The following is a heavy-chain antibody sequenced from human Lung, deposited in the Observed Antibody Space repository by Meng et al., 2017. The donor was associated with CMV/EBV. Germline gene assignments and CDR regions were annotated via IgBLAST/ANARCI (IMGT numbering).Heavy chain of an antibody. V-gene: IGHV4-34*01. CDR3: ARERGAGSTQRGWFDP. Sequence: QVQLQQWGAGLLKPSETLSLTCAVYGGSFGGYYWSWIRQPPGKGLEWIGEINHSGSTNYNPSLKSRVTISVDTSKNQFSLKLSSVTAADTAVYYCARERGAGSTQRGWFDPWGQGTLVTVSS. D-gene: IGHD3-10*01. J-gene: IGHJ5*02. CDR2: INHSGST. CDR1: GGSFGGYY.